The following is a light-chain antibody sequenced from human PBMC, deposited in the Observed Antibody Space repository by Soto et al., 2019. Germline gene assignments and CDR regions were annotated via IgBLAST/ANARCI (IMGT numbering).Light chain of an antibody. CDR3: QQYNNWPPTWT. V-gene: IGKV3-15*01. J-gene: IGKJ1*01. Sequence: EIVLTQSPATLSLSPGERATLSCRASQYVSSFLAWYQHKPGQAPRLLIYGASTRATGIPARFSGSGSGTEFTLTISSLQSEDFAVYYCQQYNNWPPTWTFGQGTKVDIK. CDR2: GAS. CDR1: QYVSSF.